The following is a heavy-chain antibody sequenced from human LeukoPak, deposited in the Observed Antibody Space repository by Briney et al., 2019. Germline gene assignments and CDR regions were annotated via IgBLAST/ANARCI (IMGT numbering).Heavy chain of an antibody. D-gene: IGHD3-10*01. J-gene: IGHJ3*02. Sequence: GGSLRLSCAASGFTFNNYIMNWVRQAPGKGLEWVAFIRYDGSNKYYADSVKGRFTISRDNSKNTLYLQMNSLRAEDTAVYYCAKDRTYYGSGAYAFDIWGQGTMVTVSS. V-gene: IGHV3-30*02. CDR1: GFTFNNYI. CDR2: IRYDGSNK. CDR3: AKDRTYYGSGAYAFDI.